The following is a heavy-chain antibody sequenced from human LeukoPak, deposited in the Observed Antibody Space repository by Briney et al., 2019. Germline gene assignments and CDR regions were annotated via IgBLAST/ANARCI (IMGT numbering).Heavy chain of an antibody. CDR3: ARISYYYDSSGYYSTSYYFDY. CDR1: GGSISSHY. CDR2: IYYSGST. Sequence: SETLSLTCTVSGGSISSHYWSRIRQPPGKGLEWIGYIYYSGSTNYNPSLKSRVTISVDTSKNQFSLKLSSVTAADTAVYYCARISYYYDSSGYYSTSYYFDYWGQGTLVTVSS. V-gene: IGHV4-59*11. J-gene: IGHJ4*02. D-gene: IGHD3-22*01.